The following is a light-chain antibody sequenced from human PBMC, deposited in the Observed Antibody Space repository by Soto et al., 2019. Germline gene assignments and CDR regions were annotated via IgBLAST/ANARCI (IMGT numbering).Light chain of an antibody. CDR3: SSYTSSSTPHVV. J-gene: IGLJ2*01. CDR2: DVS. CDR1: SSDVGGYNY. Sequence: QSALTQPASVPGSPGQSITISCTGTSSDVGGYNYVSWYQQHPGKAPKLMIYDVSNRPSGVSNRFSGSKSGNTASLTISGLQAEDEADYFCSSYTSSSTPHVVFGGGTKVTVL. V-gene: IGLV2-14*01.